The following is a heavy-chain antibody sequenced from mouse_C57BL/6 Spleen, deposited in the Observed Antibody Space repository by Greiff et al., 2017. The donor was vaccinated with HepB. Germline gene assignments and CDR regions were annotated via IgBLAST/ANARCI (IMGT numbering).Heavy chain of an antibody. J-gene: IGHJ2*01. CDR1: GYTFTSYW. D-gene: IGHD2-3*01. V-gene: IGHV1-50*01. Sequence: QVQLQQSGAELVKPGASVKLSCKASGYTFTSYWMQWVKQRPGQGLGWIGEIDPSDSYTNYNQKFKGKATLTVDTSSSTAYMQLSSLTSEDSAVYYCARGGWLLLDYWGQGTTLTVSS. CDR3: ARGGWLLLDY. CDR2: IDPSDSYT.